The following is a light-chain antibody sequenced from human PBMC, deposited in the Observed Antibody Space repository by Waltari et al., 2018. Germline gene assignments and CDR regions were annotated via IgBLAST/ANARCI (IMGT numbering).Light chain of an antibody. CDR3: GTWDSSLSAWV. CDR1: SSNIGNNY. J-gene: IGLJ3*02. CDR2: EMN. V-gene: IGLV1-51*02. Sequence: QSVLTQPPSVSAAPGQKVTISCSGSSSNIGNNYVSWYQQLPGTAPKLLIYEMNKRPPGIPDRFSGSKSGTSATLGITGLQTGDEAYYYCGTWDSSLSAWVFGGGTKLTVL.